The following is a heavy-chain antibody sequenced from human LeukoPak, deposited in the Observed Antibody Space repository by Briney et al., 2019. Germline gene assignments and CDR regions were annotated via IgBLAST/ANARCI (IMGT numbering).Heavy chain of an antibody. V-gene: IGHV3-30*18. CDR3: ANSRGKVDY. D-gene: IGHD3-16*01. CDR2: ISYDGSNK. CDR1: GFTFSSYG. J-gene: IGHJ4*02. Sequence: PGGSLRLSCAASGFTFSSYGMHWVRQAPGKGLEWVAVISYDGSNKYYADSVKGRFTISRDNSKNTLYLQMNSLRAEDTAVYYCANSRGKVDYWGQGTLVTVSS.